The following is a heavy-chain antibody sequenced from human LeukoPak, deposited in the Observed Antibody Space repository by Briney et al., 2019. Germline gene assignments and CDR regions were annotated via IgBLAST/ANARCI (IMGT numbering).Heavy chain of an antibody. J-gene: IGHJ6*03. CDR3: AKGGGYEAQYYYYYLDV. Sequence: GGSLRLSCAASGFTFISYGMHWVRQAPGKGLEWVAFIQYDGSNKYYADSVKGRFTISRDNSKNTLYLQMKSLRAEDTAVYYCAKGGGYEAQYYYYYLDVWGKGTTVTISS. CDR2: IQYDGSNK. CDR1: GFTFISYG. V-gene: IGHV3-30*02. D-gene: IGHD5-12*01.